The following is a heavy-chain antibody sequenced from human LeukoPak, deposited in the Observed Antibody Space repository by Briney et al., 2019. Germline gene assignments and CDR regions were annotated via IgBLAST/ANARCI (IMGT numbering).Heavy chain of an antibody. J-gene: IGHJ3*02. CDR1: GFTFSSYG. V-gene: IGHV3-30*18. CDR2: ISYDGSNK. D-gene: IGHD3-10*01. Sequence: RAGGSLRLSCAASGFTFSSYGMHWVRQAPGKGLEWVAVISYDGSNKYYADSVKGRSTISRDNSKNTLYLQMNSLRAEDTAVYYCAKDLFRLVRTYYYGSGLGAFDIWSQGTMVTVSS. CDR3: AKDLFRLVRTYYYGSGLGAFDI.